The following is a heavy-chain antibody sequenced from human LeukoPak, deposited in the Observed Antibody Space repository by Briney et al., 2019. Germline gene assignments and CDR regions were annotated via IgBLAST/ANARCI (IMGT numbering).Heavy chain of an antibody. CDR2: IKQDGSEK. CDR1: GFTSSSYW. D-gene: IGHD2-15*01. CDR3: ARAPYCIGGSCRFDY. Sequence: GGSLRLSCAVSGFTSSSYWMSWVRQAPGKGQEWAANIKQDGSEKYYVDSVKGRFTISRDNAKNSLYLQMNSLRAEDTAVYYCARAPYCIGGSCRFDYWGQGTLVTVSS. J-gene: IGHJ4*02. V-gene: IGHV3-7*03.